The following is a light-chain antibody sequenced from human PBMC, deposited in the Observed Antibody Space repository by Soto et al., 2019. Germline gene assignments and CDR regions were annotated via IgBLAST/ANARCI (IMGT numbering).Light chain of an antibody. CDR3: LQDHNYPLT. Sequence: AIQMAQSPSSLSTSVGDSINITCRACHGSGNDVGWYKKKPGKAPKLLIYAAATLQSGIPSSFSGSRSCTDFTLTISSLQPEDFATYYCLQDHNYPLTFGGGTKVEIK. J-gene: IGKJ4*01. CDR2: AAA. V-gene: IGKV1-6*02. CDR1: HGSGND.